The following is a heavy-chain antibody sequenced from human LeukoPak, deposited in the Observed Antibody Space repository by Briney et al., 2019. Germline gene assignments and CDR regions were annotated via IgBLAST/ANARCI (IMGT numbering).Heavy chain of an antibody. J-gene: IGHJ4*02. D-gene: IGHD6-19*01. CDR1: GFTFSSYE. CDR2: ISSGSTI. CDR3: ARESIAVAGAPFDY. Sequence: GGSPRLSCAASGFTFSSYEMDWVRQAPGKGLEWVSYISSGSTIYDADSVKGRFTISRDNAKNSLYLQMNSLRAEDTAVYYCARESIAVAGAPFDYWGQGTLVTVSS. V-gene: IGHV3-48*03.